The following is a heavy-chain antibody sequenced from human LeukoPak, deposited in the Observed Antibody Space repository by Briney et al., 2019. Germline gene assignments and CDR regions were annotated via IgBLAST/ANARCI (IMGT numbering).Heavy chain of an antibody. CDR2: INHSGST. V-gene: IGHV4-34*01. CDR3: ARSWDYDSSGYYYVDY. J-gene: IGHJ4*02. D-gene: IGHD3-22*01. CDR1: GGSFSGYY. Sequence: SETLSLTCAVYGGSFSGYYWNWIRQPPGKGLEWIGEINHSGSTNYNPSLKSRVTISVDTSKNQLSLKLSSVTAADTAVYYCARSWDYDSSGYYYVDYWGQGTLVTVSS.